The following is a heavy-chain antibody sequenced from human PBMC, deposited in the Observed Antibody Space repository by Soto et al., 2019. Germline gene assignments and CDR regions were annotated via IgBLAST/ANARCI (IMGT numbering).Heavy chain of an antibody. D-gene: IGHD2-2*01. V-gene: IGHV4-39*01. CDR1: GGSISSSSYY. CDR3: AGQIPRFFTAAYYFDY. Sequence: QLQLQESGPGLVKPSETLSLTCTVSGGSISSSSYYWGWIRQPPGKGLEWIGSIYYSGSTYYNPSLKRRVTISVDTSKNQFSLKLSSVTAADTAVYYCAGQIPRFFTAAYYFDYWGQGTLVTVSS. J-gene: IGHJ4*02. CDR2: IYYSGST.